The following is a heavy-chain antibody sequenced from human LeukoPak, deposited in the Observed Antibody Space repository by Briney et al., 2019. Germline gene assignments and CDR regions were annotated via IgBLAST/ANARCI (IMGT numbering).Heavy chain of an antibody. CDR3: ARGTMVREALDC. Sequence: SETLSLTCAVYGGSFSGYYWSWIRQPPGKGLECIGEIHHSGSTNYNPSLKSRVTISVDTSKNQFSLKLSSVTAADTAVYYCARGTMVREALDCWGQGTLVTVSS. J-gene: IGHJ4*02. D-gene: IGHD3-10*01. V-gene: IGHV4-34*01. CDR2: IHHSGST. CDR1: GGSFSGYY.